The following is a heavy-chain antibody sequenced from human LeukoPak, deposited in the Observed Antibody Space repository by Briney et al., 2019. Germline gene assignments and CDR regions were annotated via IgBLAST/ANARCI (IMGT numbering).Heavy chain of an antibody. CDR1: GYTFATYG. Sequence: GASVKVSCKASGYTFATYGITWVRQAPGQGLEWMGRISTYNGNTNYAQRFQGRVTMTEDTSTDTAYMELSSLRSEDTAVYYCATGGQWELRALDYWGQGTLVTVSS. CDR2: ISTYNGNT. V-gene: IGHV1-18*01. CDR3: ATGGQWELRALDY. J-gene: IGHJ4*02. D-gene: IGHD1-26*01.